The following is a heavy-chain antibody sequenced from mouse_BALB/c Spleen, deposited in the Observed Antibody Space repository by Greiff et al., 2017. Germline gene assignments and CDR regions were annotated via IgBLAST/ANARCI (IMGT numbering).Heavy chain of an antibody. CDR2: IDPENGDT. J-gene: IGHJ4*01. V-gene: IGHV14-4*02. D-gene: IGHD2-1*01. Sequence: EVQLQQSGAELVRSGASVKLSCTASGFNIKDYYMHWVKQRPEQGLEWIGWIDPENGDTEYAPKFQGKATMTADTSSNTAYLQLSSLTSEDTAVYYCNAGGNYDYAIDYWGQGTSVTVSS. CDR3: NAGGNYDYAIDY. CDR1: GFNIKDYY.